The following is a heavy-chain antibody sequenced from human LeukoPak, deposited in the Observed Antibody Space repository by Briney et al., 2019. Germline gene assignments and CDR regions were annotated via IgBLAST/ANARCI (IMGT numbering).Heavy chain of an antibody. D-gene: IGHD3-9*01. Sequence: SETLSLTCTVSGGSISSGGYYWSWIRQHPGKGLEWIGYIYYSGSTYYNPSLKSRVTISVDTSKNQFSLKLSSVTATDTAVYYCARANYDILTGYNYWYFDLWGRGTLVTVSS. CDR2: IYYSGST. CDR1: GGSISSGGYY. J-gene: IGHJ2*01. V-gene: IGHV4-31*03. CDR3: ARANYDILTGYNYWYFDL.